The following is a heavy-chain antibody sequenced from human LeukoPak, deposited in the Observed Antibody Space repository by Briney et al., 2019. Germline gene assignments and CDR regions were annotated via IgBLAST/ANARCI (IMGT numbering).Heavy chain of an antibody. CDR2: IHRSGSS. Sequence: PSETVSLTCSVSNYSINSGHYWGWIRQPPRKGLEWIGNIHRSGSSNNNPSLKSRFIITMDTSKNQFSLKLSSVTAADTAVYYCVLYGFKHDAFDIWGQGTMVTVSS. V-gene: IGHV4-38-2*02. CDR3: VLYGFKHDAFDI. CDR1: NYSINSGHY. D-gene: IGHD5-24*01. J-gene: IGHJ3*02.